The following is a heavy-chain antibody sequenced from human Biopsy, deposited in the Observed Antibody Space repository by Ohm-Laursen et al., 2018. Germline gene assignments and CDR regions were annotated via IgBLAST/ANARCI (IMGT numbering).Heavy chain of an antibody. CDR3: AREPRIAAVAYFDP. J-gene: IGHJ5*02. Sequence: GTLSLTCTVSGGSISNYYWSWIRQPARKGLEWIGRIYSSGSTNYNPSLKSRVTMSVDTSKNQFSLILSSMTAADTAVYYCAREPRIAAVAYFDPWGQGTLVTVSS. D-gene: IGHD6-13*01. V-gene: IGHV4-4*07. CDR2: IYSSGST. CDR1: GGSISNYY.